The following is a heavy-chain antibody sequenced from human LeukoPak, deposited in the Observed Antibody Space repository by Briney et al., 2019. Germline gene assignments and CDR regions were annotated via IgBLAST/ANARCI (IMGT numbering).Heavy chain of an antibody. CDR2: IHHSGST. D-gene: IGHD4-17*01. CDR1: SGSLSGYL. V-gene: IGHV4-34*01. J-gene: IGHJ4*02. CDR3: TRQSETVTPIDY. Sequence: PSETLSLTCAVYSGSLSGYLWGWSRQAPGKGLDWIGEIHHSGSTTYNSSLKNRVTISLDKPKSQFSLILTSVTAADTAVYYCTRQSETVTPIDYWGQGIQVTVSS.